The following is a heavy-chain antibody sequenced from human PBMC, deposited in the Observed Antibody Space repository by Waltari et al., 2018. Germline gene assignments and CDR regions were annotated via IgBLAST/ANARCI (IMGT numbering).Heavy chain of an antibody. CDR3: AKDLTGYSSSWATNYFDY. V-gene: IGHV3-23*03. Sequence: EVQLLESGGGLVQPGGSLRLSCAASGFTFSSYAITWVRQATGKGLEWVSVIYSGGSTYYADSVKGRFTISRDNSKNTLYLQMNSLRAEDTAVYYCAKDLTGYSSSWATNYFDYWGQGTLVTVSS. D-gene: IGHD6-13*01. J-gene: IGHJ4*02. CDR2: IYSGGST. CDR1: GFTFSSYA.